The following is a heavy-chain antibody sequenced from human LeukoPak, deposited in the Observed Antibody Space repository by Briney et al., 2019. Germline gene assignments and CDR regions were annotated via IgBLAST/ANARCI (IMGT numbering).Heavy chain of an antibody. D-gene: IGHD1-7*01. J-gene: IGHJ5*02. Sequence: TLSLTCTVSGGSISSGGYYWSWIRQPPGKGLEWIGYIYHSGSTYYNPSLKSRVTISVDRSKDQFSLKLSSVTAADTAVYYCARAGGNNWNYWSWFDPWGQGTLVTVSS. CDR2: IYHSGST. V-gene: IGHV4-30-2*01. CDR3: ARAGGNNWNYWSWFDP. CDR1: GGSISSGGYY.